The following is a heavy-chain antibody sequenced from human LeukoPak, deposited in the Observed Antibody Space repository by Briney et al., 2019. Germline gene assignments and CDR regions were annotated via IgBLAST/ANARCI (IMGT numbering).Heavy chain of an antibody. CDR3: AAVVVTALDI. CDR2: TRNKANSYTT. Sequence: GGSLRLSCAASGFTFSDHYMDWVRQAPGKGLEWVGRTRNKANSYTTEYAASVKGRFTISRDDSKNSLYLQMNSLKTEDTAVYYCAAVVVTALDIWGQGTMVTVSS. V-gene: IGHV3-72*01. D-gene: IGHD2-21*02. CDR1: GFTFSDHY. J-gene: IGHJ3*02.